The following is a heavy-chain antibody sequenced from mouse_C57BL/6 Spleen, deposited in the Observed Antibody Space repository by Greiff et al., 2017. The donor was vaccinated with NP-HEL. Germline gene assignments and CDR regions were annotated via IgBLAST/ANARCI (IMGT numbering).Heavy chain of an antibody. Sequence: EVMLVESEGGLVQPGSSMKLSCTASGFTFSDYYMAWVRQVPEKGLEWVANINYDGSSTYYLDSLKSRFIISRDNAKNILYLQMSSLKSEDTATYYCARGSNLWWYFDVWGTGTTVTVSS. CDR3: ARGSNLWWYFDV. CDR1: GFTFSDYY. V-gene: IGHV5-16*01. D-gene: IGHD1-1*01. J-gene: IGHJ1*03. CDR2: INYDGSST.